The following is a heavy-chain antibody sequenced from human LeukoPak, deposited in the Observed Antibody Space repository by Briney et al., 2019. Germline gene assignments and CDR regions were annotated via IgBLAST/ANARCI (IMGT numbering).Heavy chain of an antibody. CDR2: ISYDGSNK. D-gene: IGHD2-2*01. V-gene: IGHV3-30-3*01. Sequence: PGGSLRLSCAASGFTFSSYAMHWVRQAPGKGLEWVAVISYDGSNKYYADSVKGRFTISRDNSKNTLYLQMNSLRAEDTAVYYCARGGLWYCSSTSCLSGPRLNYYGMDVWGQGTTVTVSS. CDR3: ARGGLWYCSSTSCLSGPRLNYYGMDV. CDR1: GFTFSSYA. J-gene: IGHJ6*02.